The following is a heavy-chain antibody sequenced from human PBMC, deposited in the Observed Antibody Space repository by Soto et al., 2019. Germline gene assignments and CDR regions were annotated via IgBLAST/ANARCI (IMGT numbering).Heavy chain of an antibody. D-gene: IGHD3-22*01. CDR2: VSYDGTKQ. J-gene: IGHJ4*01. CDR1: GFTFSHYA. V-gene: IGHV3-30-3*01. CDR3: ARDRVYYDDSSGYYNFDF. Sequence: QVQRVESGGGVVQPGRSLRVSCAASGFTFSHYAMHWVRQSPGKGLEWVAAVSYDGTKQFYADSVKGRFTISRDSSKSTLYLQMNNLRDEDTAVYYCARDRVYYDDSSGYYNFDFWGQGTLVTVSS.